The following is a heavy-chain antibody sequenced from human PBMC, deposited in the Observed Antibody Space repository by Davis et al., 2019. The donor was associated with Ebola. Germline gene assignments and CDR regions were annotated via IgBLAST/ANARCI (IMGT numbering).Heavy chain of an antibody. Sequence: PGGSLRLSCAASGFTFSSYDMSWVRQAPGKGLEWVSVISGTGGSTYYADSVKGRFTISRDNSKNTLYLQMNSLRAEDTAVYYCAKRESDYGVLWGQGTLVTVSS. V-gene: IGHV3-23*01. CDR3: AKRESDYGVL. D-gene: IGHD4-17*01. CDR2: ISGTGGST. J-gene: IGHJ4*02. CDR1: GFTFSSYD.